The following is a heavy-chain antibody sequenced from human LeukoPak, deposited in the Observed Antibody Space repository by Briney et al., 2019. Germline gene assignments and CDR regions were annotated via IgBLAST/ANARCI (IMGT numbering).Heavy chain of an antibody. D-gene: IGHD7-27*01. CDR3: ARLLGRVTTFDY. Sequence: GGSLRVSCAASGFSFSGYLLSWVRQAPGKGLEWVATIFEDGITKYYDDSVRGRFTISRDNAESSLYLEMTSLRTEDTAVYYCARLLGRVTTFDYWGQGTLVTVS. J-gene: IGHJ4*02. V-gene: IGHV3-7*01. CDR2: IFEDGITK. CDR1: GFSFSGYL.